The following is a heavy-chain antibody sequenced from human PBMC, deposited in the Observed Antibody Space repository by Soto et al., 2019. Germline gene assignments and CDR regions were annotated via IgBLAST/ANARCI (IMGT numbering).Heavy chain of an antibody. CDR2: IYPGDSDT. Sequence: GESLKISCKGSGYSLTSYWIGWVRQMPGKGLEWMGIIYPGDSDTRYSPSFQGQVTISADKSISTAYLQWSSLKASDTAMYYCARHGSRDIVVVPAALKYYYYGMDVWGQGTTVTVSS. V-gene: IGHV5-51*01. CDR1: GYSLTSYW. J-gene: IGHJ6*02. D-gene: IGHD2-2*01. CDR3: ARHGSRDIVVVPAALKYYYYGMDV.